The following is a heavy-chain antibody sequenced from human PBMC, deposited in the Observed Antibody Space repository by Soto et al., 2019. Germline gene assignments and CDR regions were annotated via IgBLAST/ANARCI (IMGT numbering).Heavy chain of an antibody. D-gene: IGHD2-15*01. Sequence: ASVKVSCKASGYTFTSYGISWVRQAPGQGLEWMGWISAYNGNTNYAQKLQGRVTMTTDTSTSTAYMELGSRRSDDTAVYYCARDYFMVVAATHYYYYYGMDVWGQGTTVTVSS. CDR1: GYTFTSYG. CDR3: ARDYFMVVAATHYYYYYGMDV. J-gene: IGHJ6*02. CDR2: ISAYNGNT. V-gene: IGHV1-18*01.